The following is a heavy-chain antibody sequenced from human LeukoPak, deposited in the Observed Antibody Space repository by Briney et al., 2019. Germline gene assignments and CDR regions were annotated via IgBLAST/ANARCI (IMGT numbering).Heavy chain of an antibody. D-gene: IGHD3-22*01. Sequence: GGSLRLSCAASGFTFSSFSMNWVRQAPGKGLEWVSSISSSSSYIYYADSVKGRFTISRDNAKNSLYLQMNSLRAEDTAVYYCARSDSSCFYYDAFDIWGQGTMVTVSS. CDR3: ARSDSSCFYYDAFDI. CDR2: ISSSSSYI. J-gene: IGHJ3*02. CDR1: GFTFSSFS. V-gene: IGHV3-21*01.